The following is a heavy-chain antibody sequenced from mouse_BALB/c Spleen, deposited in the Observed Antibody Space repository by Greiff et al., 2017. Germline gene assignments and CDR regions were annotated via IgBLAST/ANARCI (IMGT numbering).Heavy chain of an antibody. CDR2: ISNGGGST. D-gene: IGHD1-1*01. V-gene: IGHV5-12-2*01. CDR1: GFTFSSYT. Sequence: EVQRVESGGGLVQPGGSLKLSCAASGFTFSSYTMSWVRQTPEQRLEWVAYISNGGGSTYYPDTVKGRFTISRDTAKNTLYLQISSLTSEDTAMYYGARHYYYYGSSYPYYAMDYWGQGTSVTVSS. CDR3: ARHYYYYGSSYPYYAMDY. J-gene: IGHJ4*01.